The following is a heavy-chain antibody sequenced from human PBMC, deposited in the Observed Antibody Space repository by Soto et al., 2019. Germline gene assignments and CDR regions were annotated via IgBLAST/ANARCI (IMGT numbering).Heavy chain of an antibody. CDR1: GFTFSAYW. Sequence: GGSLRHSCAASGFTFSAYWMHWVRKAPGKGLEWVSRINPDGRSTAYADSVKGRFTVSRDNADNTVYLQMNSLRDDDTAMYCRARATSDYWGKGTLVTVSS. V-gene: IGHV3-74*03. CDR3: ARATSDY. CDR2: INPDGRST. J-gene: IGHJ4*02.